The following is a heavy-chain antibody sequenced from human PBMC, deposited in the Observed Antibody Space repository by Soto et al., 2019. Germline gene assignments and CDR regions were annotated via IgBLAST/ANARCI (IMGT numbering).Heavy chain of an antibody. CDR3: ARARMYSGAYHDY. CDR2: ITPYNGNA. D-gene: IGHD1-26*01. J-gene: IGHJ4*02. CDR1: GYTFSNFG. Sequence: QVQLVQSGPEVESPGASVKVSCKASGYTFSNFGINWVRQAPGQGLEWMGWITPYNGNANYAQKHQDRLTITADTSTNTAYLELRSLRPDDTAVYFCARARMYSGAYHDYWGQGTLVTVSS. V-gene: IGHV1-18*04.